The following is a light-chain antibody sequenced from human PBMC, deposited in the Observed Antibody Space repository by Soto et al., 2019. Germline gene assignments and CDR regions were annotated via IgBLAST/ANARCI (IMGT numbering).Light chain of an antibody. CDR2: DAF. Sequence: DIQMTQSPSSLSASVGDRVTITCQASHDIINYLNWFQQKPGEAPKLLIFDAFKLETGVPSRFSGSGSGTDFTLTISSLQHEDIATYYCQQYDNLSVTFGGGTKVEIK. CDR3: QQYDNLSVT. CDR1: HDIINY. J-gene: IGKJ4*01. V-gene: IGKV1-33*01.